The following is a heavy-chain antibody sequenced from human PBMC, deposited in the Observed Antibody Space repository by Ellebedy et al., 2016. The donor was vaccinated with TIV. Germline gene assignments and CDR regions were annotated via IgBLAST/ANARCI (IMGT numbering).Heavy chain of an antibody. D-gene: IGHD3-9*01. J-gene: IGHJ4*02. CDR3: ARAPGRYFDWSVWSGPFEH. V-gene: IGHV3-23*01. CDR1: GFTFGSYT. Sequence: GGSLRLSXVASGFTFGSYTMTWVRQAPGEGLEWVSAITGSGGDTYYAASVRGRFTISRDNRKNTLALQMTDLRAEDTAVYYCARAPGRYFDWSVWSGPFEHWGQGTLVTVSS. CDR2: ITGSGGDT.